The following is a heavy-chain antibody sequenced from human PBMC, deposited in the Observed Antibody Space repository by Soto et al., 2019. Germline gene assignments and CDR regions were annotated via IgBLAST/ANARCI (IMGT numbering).Heavy chain of an antibody. CDR2: VYYSGGT. CDR3: ARNTSTYFDS. Sequence: SETLSLTCAVSGYSISNGDYWGWIRQAPGKGLEWIGSVYYSGGTHYEPSLRGRIAISVDTLKNQFSLRLPSVTAADTAMYFCARNTSTYFDSWGQGIPVTVSS. CDR1: GYSISNGDY. J-gene: IGHJ4*02. V-gene: IGHV4-38-2*01.